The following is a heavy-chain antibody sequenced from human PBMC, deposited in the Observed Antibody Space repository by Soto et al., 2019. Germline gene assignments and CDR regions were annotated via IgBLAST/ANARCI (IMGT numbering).Heavy chain of an antibody. CDR1: GFTFSSYG. CDR2: ISGSGGST. D-gene: IGHD1-1*01. Sequence: EVQLLDSGGGLVQPGGSLRLSCAASGFTFSSYGMTWVRQAPGKGLEWVSAISGSGGSTYYAHSVKGRFTISRDNSKNTLDLQMNSLRAEDTAVYYCAKNLHWKPATATDYWGQGTLVTVSS. V-gene: IGHV3-23*01. J-gene: IGHJ4*02. CDR3: AKNLHWKPATATDY.